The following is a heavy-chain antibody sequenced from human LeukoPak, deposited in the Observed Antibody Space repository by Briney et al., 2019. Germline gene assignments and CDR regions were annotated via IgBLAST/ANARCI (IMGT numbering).Heavy chain of an antibody. J-gene: IGHJ4*02. Sequence: PGGSLRLSCEASRFSFSSFAMNWVRQAPGKGLEWVAGIKSDSTLIYYAESAKGRFTVSRDNSRNTLYLQMNSLRAEDTAVYYCAKNRLTAYYFDDWGQGTLVTVSS. CDR1: RFSFSSFA. CDR3: AKNRLTAYYFDD. V-gene: IGHV3-23*01. CDR2: IKSDSTLI. D-gene: IGHD2-21*02.